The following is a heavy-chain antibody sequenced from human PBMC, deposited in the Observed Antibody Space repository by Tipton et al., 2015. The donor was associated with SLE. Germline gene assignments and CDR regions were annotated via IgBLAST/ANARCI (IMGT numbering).Heavy chain of an antibody. J-gene: IGHJ1*01. CDR2: ISDSGGTV. D-gene: IGHD6-19*01. CDR3: ARGGATGGWYSEYFQH. CDR1: GLTFSKYG. V-gene: IGHV3-23*01. Sequence: SLRLSCADSGLTFSKYGMSWVRQAPGKGLEWVSSISDSGGTVYYADSVKGRFTISRDNSKNTLFLQMNSLRAEDTALYYCARGGATGGWYSEYFQHWGQGTLVTVSS.